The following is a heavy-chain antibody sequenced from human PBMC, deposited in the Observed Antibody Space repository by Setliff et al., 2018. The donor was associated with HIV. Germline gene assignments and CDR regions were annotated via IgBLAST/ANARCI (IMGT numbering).Heavy chain of an antibody. Sequence: GGSLRLSCAASGFTFSSDAMSWVRQAPGKGLEWVSAISGSGGSTYYADSVKGRFTISRDNSKNTLYLQMNSLRAEDTTVYYCAKVGVAMVIWLAFDICGQGTMVAVSS. CDR3: AKVGVAMVIWLAFDI. V-gene: IGHV3-23*01. CDR1: GFTFSSDA. D-gene: IGHD5-18*01. CDR2: ISGSGGST. J-gene: IGHJ3*02.